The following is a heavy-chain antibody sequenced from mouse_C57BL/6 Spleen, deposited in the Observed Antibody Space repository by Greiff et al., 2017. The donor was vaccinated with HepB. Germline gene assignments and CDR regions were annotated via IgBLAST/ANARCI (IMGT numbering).Heavy chain of an antibody. D-gene: IGHD2-4*01. J-gene: IGHJ3*01. CDR1: GYTFTSYW. V-gene: IGHV1-50*01. CDR3: ARGRDYDGGTWFAY. Sequence: VQLQQPGAELVKPGASVKLSCKASGYTFTSYWMQWVKQRPGQGLEWIGEIDPSDSYTNYNQKFKGKATLTVDTSSSTAYMQLSSLTSEDSAVYYCARGRDYDGGTWFAYWGQGTLVTVSA. CDR2: IDPSDSYT.